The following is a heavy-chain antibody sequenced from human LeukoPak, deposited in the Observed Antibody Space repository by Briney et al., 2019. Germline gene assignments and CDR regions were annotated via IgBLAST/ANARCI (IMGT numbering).Heavy chain of an antibody. V-gene: IGHV1-2*06. CDR3: ARDPQLSSNFDY. CDR1: GYTFTSYY. Sequence: ASVKVSCKASGYTFTSYYMHWVRQAPGQGLEWMGRINPNSGGTNYAQKFQGRVTMTRDTSISTAYMELSRLRSDDTAVYYCARDPQLSSNFDYWGQGTLVTVSS. J-gene: IGHJ4*02. D-gene: IGHD6-13*01. CDR2: INPNSGGT.